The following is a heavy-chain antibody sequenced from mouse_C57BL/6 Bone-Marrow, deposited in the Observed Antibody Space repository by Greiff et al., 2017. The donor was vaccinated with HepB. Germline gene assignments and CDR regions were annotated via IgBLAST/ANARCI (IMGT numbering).Heavy chain of an antibody. CDR3: ARSTMVTTGDY. D-gene: IGHD2-2*01. V-gene: IGHV1-64*01. Sequence: QVQLQPPGAELVKPGASVKLSCKASGYTFTSYWMHWVKQRPGQGLEWIGMIHPNSGSTNYNEKFKSKATLTVDKSSSTAYMQLSSLTSEDSAVYYCARSTMVTTGDYWGQGTTLTVSS. CDR2: IHPNSGST. J-gene: IGHJ2*01. CDR1: GYTFTSYW.